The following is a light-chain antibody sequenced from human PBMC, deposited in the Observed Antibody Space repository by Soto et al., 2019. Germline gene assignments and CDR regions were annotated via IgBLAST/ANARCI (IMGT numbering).Light chain of an antibody. V-gene: IGKV1-6*01. CDR2: AAS. CDR3: LQDYNYPYT. J-gene: IGKJ2*01. CDR1: QGIRND. Sequence: AIQMTQSPSSLSASVGDRVTITCRASQGIRNDLGWYQQKPGKAPKLLIYAASSLQSGVPSRFSGSGSGTDFTLNINRLQPEDFATYYCLQDYNYPYTFGQGTKLEI.